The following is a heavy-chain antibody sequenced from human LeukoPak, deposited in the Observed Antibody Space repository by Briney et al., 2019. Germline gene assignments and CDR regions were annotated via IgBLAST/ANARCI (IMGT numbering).Heavy chain of an antibody. V-gene: IGHV4-59*01. D-gene: IGHD5-18*01. CDR2: ISYSGSS. CDR1: GGSISSYY. Sequence: SETLSLTCNVTGGSISSYYWNWIRQPPGKGLEWIGYISYSGSSYYNPSLKSRVTISVDTSKNQFSLKLSSVTAADTAVYYCARTTEGGYTYGYFYYYYMDVWGKGTTVTISS. J-gene: IGHJ6*03. CDR3: ARTTEGGYTYGYFYYYYMDV.